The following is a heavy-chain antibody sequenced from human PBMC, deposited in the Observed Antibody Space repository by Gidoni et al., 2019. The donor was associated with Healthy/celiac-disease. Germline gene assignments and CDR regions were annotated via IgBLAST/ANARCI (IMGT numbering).Heavy chain of an antibody. CDR2: IYWDDDK. V-gene: IGHV2-5*02. Sequence: QITLKESGPTLVKPTQTLTLTCTFSGFSLSTSGVGVGWIRQPPGKALEWLALIYWDDDKRYSPSLKSSLTTTKDTPKTQVVLTMTNMDPVDTAKYYWEHDATRFDPWGQGTRVTVSS. D-gene: IGHD4-17*01. CDR1: GFSLSTSGVG. J-gene: IGHJ5*02. CDR3: EHDATRFDP.